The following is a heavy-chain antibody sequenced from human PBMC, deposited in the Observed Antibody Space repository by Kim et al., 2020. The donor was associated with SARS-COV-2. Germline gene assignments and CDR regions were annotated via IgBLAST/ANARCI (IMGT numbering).Heavy chain of an antibody. Sequence: SETLSLTCTVSDGSLSSGKYYWSWIRQPPGKGLEWIGYIFYSGSTNYNPSLKSRVTISVDTSKNQFSLRLSSVTAADTAVYYCASTEHYYDDSGYYPYYFDYWGQGSLVTVSS. J-gene: IGHJ4*02. D-gene: IGHD3-22*01. V-gene: IGHV4-61*01. CDR1: DGSLSSGKYY. CDR2: IFYSGST. CDR3: ASTEHYYDDSGYYPYYFDY.